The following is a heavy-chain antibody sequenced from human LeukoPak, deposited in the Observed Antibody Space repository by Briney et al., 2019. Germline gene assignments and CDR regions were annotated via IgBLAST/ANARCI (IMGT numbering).Heavy chain of an antibody. D-gene: IGHD3-10*01. V-gene: IGHV4-59*12. CDR1: GGSISSYY. CDR2: IYYSGYT. Sequence: SETLSLTCTVSGGSISSYYWSWIRQPPGKGLEWIGCIYYSGYTNYKSSLKSRVTISVDTSKNQFSLKLSSVTAADTAVYYCASCPWFGEDVGYWGQGTLVTVSS. J-gene: IGHJ4*02. CDR3: ASCPWFGEDVGY.